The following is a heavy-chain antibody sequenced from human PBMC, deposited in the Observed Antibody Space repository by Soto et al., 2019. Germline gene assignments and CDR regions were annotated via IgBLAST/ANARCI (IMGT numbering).Heavy chain of an antibody. CDR2: INHSGST. CDR3: ARVRRMTTVTVYVSYGMEV. CDR1: GGSFSGYY. J-gene: IGHJ6*02. Sequence: SETLSLTCAVYGGSFSGYYWSWIRQPPGKGLEWIGEINHSGSTNYNPSLKSRVTISVDTSKNQFSLKLSSVTAADTAVYYCARVRRMTTVTVYVSYGMEVWGQGXTVTVSS. V-gene: IGHV4-34*01. D-gene: IGHD4-17*01.